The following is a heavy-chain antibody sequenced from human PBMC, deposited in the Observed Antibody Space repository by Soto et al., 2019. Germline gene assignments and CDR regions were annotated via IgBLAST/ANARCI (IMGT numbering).Heavy chain of an antibody. CDR3: LSSVVAVS. Sequence: EVQLVESGGGLVQPGGSLRLSCAASGFAFSGYWMTWVRQAPGKGLEWVANIDYVGSEKNYVDSVKGRFTISRDNTRNSLYLQMNALRADDTAVYYCLSSVVAVSWGQGTLVTVSS. CDR1: GFAFSGYW. CDR2: IDYVGSEK. J-gene: IGHJ4*02. D-gene: IGHD2-21*01. V-gene: IGHV3-7*05.